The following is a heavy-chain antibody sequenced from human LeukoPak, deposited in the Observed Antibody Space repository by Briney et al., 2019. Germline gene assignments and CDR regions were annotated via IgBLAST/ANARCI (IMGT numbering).Heavy chain of an antibody. CDR3: ARDNSLRDTAWWFDP. J-gene: IGHJ5*02. V-gene: IGHV1-46*01. CDR2: INPSGDNT. D-gene: IGHD5-24*01. CDR1: GYTFTHNF. Sequence: GASVKVSCKASGYTFTHNFMHWVRQAPGQGLEWIGIINPSGDNTWYAQKFQGRVTMTRDMATSTDYLEVSSLRSEDTAVYYCARDNSLRDTAWWFDPWGQGTLVTVSS.